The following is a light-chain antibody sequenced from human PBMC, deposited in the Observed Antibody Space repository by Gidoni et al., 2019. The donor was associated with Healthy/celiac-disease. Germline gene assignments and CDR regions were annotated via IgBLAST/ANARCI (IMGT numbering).Light chain of an antibody. CDR2: GAS. V-gene: IGKV3-20*01. CDR3: QQYGTSPLYT. CDR1: QSVSSSY. J-gene: IGKJ2*01. Sequence: DIVLPQSPGTLSLSPGERATLSCRASQSVSSSYLAWYQHKAGQAPRLLIYGASSRATGIPDRFSGSGSGTDFTLTISRLEPGDVAVYYCQQYGTSPLYTFGQGTKLEIK.